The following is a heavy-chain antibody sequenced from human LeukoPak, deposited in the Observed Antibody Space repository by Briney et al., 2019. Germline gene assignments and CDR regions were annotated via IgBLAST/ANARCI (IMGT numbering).Heavy chain of an antibody. CDR2: INPNSGGT. CDR1: GYSFTDYY. Sequence: ASVKVSCKTSGYSFTDYYMHWVRQAPGQGLERMGWINPNSGGTSSAQKFQGRVTMTRDTSITTVYMEVSWLTSDDTAIYYCARADRLDGGPYLIGPWGQGTLVTVSS. D-gene: IGHD2-21*01. J-gene: IGHJ5*02. V-gene: IGHV1-2*02. CDR3: ARADRLDGGPYLIGP.